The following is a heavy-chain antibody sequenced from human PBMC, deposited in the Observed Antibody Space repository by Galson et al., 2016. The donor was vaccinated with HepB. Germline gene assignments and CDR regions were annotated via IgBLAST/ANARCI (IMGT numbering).Heavy chain of an antibody. CDR3: ARARRDHSYGSGGYRPTYYLDC. Sequence: SETLSLTCAVCGGPFSGYNWNWIRQPPGKGLEWIGDINHDGNTNYNPSLKSRVTISVDTSKKQSSLKLTSVTAADTAVYYCARARRDHSYGSGGYRPTYYLDCWGQGSLVTVSS. J-gene: IGHJ4*02. V-gene: IGHV4-34*01. CDR1: GGPFSGYN. CDR2: INHDGNT. D-gene: IGHD3-22*01.